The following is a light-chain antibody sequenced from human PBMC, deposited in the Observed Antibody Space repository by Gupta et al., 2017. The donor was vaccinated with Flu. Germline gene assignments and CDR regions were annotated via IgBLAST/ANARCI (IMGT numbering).Light chain of an antibody. CDR3: QTWDTSTYVV. CDR1: TLGDKY. V-gene: IGLV3-1*01. J-gene: IGLJ2*01. CDR2: QDS. Sequence: SSELTQPPSVSVSPGQTASISCSGDTLGDKYTCWYQQKAGQSPVLVIYQDSKRPSGIPERFSCYNARNTATLTISGTQAMDDADYYCQTWDTSTYVVFGGGTKLTVL.